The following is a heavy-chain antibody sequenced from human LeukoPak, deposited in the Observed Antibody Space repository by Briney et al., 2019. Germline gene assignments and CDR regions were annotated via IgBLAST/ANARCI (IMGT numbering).Heavy chain of an antibody. CDR1: GGSISSYY. Sequence: SETLSLTCTVSGGSISSYYWSWIRQPAGKGLEWIGRIYTSRSTNYNPSLKSRVTMSVDTSKNQFSLKLSSVTAADTAVYYCARADYDILTQAYYFDYWGQGTLVTVSS. V-gene: IGHV4-4*07. D-gene: IGHD3-9*01. CDR3: ARADYDILTQAYYFDY. J-gene: IGHJ4*02. CDR2: IYTSRST.